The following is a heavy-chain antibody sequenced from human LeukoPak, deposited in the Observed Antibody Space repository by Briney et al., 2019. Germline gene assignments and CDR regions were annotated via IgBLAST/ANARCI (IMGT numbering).Heavy chain of an antibody. CDR3: ARGFSRVHGAYFDY. D-gene: IGHD3-10*01. CDR1: GYTFTGYY. Sequence: ASVKVSCKASGYTFTGYYMHWVRQAPGQGLEWMGWINPNSGGTNYAQKFPGRVTMTRDTSINTAYMELSRPRSDDTAVYYCARGFSRVHGAYFDYWGQGTLVTVSS. J-gene: IGHJ4*02. V-gene: IGHV1-2*02. CDR2: INPNSGGT.